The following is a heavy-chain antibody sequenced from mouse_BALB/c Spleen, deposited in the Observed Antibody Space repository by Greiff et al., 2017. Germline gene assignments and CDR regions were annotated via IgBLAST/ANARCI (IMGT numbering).Heavy chain of an antibody. V-gene: IGHV1-80*01. CDR1: GYAFSSYW. CDR2: IYPGDGDT. J-gene: IGHJ2*01. Sequence: VQLLESGAELVRPGSSVKISCKASGYAFSSYWMNWVKQRPGQGLEWIGQIYPGDGDTNYNGKFKGKATLTADTSSSTAYMQLSSLTSEDAAVYFGTSLLRLGYWGQGTTLTVSS. D-gene: IGHD1-2*01. CDR3: TSLLRLGY.